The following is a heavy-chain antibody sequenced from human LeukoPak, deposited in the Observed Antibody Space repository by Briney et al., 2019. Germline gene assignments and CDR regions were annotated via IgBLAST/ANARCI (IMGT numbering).Heavy chain of an antibody. CDR3: ARDYSGSYFHRNLDY. V-gene: IGHV3-11*01. Sequence: GGSLRLSCAASGFTFSDYYMNWIRQAPGKGLEWVSYISSSGITIYYADSVKGRFTISRDNTKNSLYLQMNNLRAEDTAVYYCARDYSGSYFHRNLDYWGQGTLVTVSS. D-gene: IGHD1-26*01. CDR1: GFTFSDYY. J-gene: IGHJ4*02. CDR2: ISSSGITI.